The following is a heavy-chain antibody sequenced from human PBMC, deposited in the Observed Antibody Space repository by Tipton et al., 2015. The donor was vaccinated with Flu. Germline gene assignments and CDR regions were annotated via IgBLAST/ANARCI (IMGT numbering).Heavy chain of an antibody. Sequence: LRLSCTVSGGSISSYYWSWIRQPPGKGLEWIGYIYYSGSTNYNPSLKSRVTISVDTSKNQFSLKLSSVTAADTAVYYCARSSGWYFLPDYWGQGTLVTVSS. D-gene: IGHD6-19*01. CDR3: ARSSGWYFLPDY. J-gene: IGHJ4*02. CDR2: IYYSGST. CDR1: GGSISSYY. V-gene: IGHV4-59*12.